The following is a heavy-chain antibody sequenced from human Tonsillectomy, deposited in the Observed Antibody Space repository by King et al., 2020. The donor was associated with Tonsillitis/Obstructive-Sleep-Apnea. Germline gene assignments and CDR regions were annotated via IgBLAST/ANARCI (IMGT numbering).Heavy chain of an antibody. CDR1: GYIFSTYW. CDR3: ARHSPYFDWLLCFEY. Sequence: QLVQSGAEVKKPGESLRISCKGSGYIFSTYWISWVRQMPGKGLEWMGRIDPSDSYTNYSPSFQGHVTISADKSISTAYLQWSSLKASDTAMYYCARHSPYFDWLLCFEYWGQGTLVTVSS. D-gene: IGHD3-9*01. J-gene: IGHJ4*02. V-gene: IGHV5-10-1*01. CDR2: IDPSDSYT.